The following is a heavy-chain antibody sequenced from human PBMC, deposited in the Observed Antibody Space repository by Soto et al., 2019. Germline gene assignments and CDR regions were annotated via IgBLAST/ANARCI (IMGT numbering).Heavy chain of an antibody. CDR2: IIPIFGTA. V-gene: IGHV1-69*13. D-gene: IGHD5-18*01. CDR3: ARDRSGYSYGIYFDY. Sequence: GAAVEACSAACGDAYTSCAMHWVRQAPGQRLEWMGWIIPIFGTANYAQKFQGRVTITADESTSTAYMELSSLRSEDTAVYYCARDRSGYSYGIYFDYWGQGTLVTVSS. J-gene: IGHJ4*02. CDR1: GDAYTSCA.